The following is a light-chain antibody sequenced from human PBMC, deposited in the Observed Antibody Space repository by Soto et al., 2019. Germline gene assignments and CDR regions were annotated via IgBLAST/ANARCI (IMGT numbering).Light chain of an antibody. CDR1: QSISSW. V-gene: IGKV1-5*03. CDR2: KAS. CDR3: QRYDTYSVNA. J-gene: IGKJ2*01. Sequence: DIQMTQSPSTLSASVGDRVTITCRASQSISSWLAWYQQKPGKAPKLLMYKASTLQSGVPSRFSGSRSGTEFTLTISSLQTDDFATYYCQRYDTYSVNAFGQGTRLEIK.